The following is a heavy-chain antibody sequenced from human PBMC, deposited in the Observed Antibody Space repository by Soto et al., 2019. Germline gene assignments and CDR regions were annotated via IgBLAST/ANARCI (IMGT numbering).Heavy chain of an antibody. CDR2: IYYSGST. CDR3: ARHPRRITIAAN. V-gene: IGHV4-39*01. J-gene: IGHJ4*02. D-gene: IGHD3-3*01. CDR1: GGSISTSSYY. Sequence: SETLSLTCTVSGGSISTSSYYWGWIRHPPGEGLEWIGSIYYSGSTYYNPSLKSRVTISVDTSKNQFSLKLSSVTAADTAVYYCARHPRRITIAANWGQGTLVTVSS.